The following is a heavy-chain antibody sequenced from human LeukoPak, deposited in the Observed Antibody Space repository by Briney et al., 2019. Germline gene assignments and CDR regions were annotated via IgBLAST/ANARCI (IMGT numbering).Heavy chain of an antibody. Sequence: SETLSLTCTVSGGSISSYYWSWIRQPPGKGLEWIGYIYYSGSTNYNPSLKSRVTTSVDTSKNQFSLKLSSVTAADTAVYYCARGGRFQTGDYYYYYYMDVWGKGTTVTVSS. J-gene: IGHJ6*03. CDR2: IYYSGST. V-gene: IGHV4-59*01. CDR3: ARGGRFQTGDYYYYYYMDV. D-gene: IGHD1-26*01. CDR1: GGSISSYY.